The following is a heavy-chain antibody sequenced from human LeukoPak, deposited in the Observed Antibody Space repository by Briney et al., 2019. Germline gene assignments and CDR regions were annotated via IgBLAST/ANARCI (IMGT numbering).Heavy chain of an antibody. Sequence: PGGSLRLTCAASGFTFSSYSMNWVRQAPGKGLEWVSYITSSSSTIYYADSVKGRFTISRDNAKNSLYLQMNSLRAGDTAVYYCARDPTEYFDYWGQGTLVTVSS. CDR2: ITSSSSTI. J-gene: IGHJ4*02. V-gene: IGHV3-48*01. CDR1: GFTFSSYS. D-gene: IGHD4-17*01. CDR3: ARDPTEYFDY.